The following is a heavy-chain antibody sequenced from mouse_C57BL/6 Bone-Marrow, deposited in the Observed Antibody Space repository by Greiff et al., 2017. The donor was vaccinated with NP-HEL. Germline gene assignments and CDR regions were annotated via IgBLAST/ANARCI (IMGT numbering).Heavy chain of an antibody. V-gene: IGHV2-9-1*01. J-gene: IGHJ2*01. CDR2: IWTGGGT. D-gene: IGHD1-1*01. CDR1: GFSLTSYA. Sequence: VQLQESGPGLVAPSQSLSITCTVSGFSLTSYAISWVRQPPGKGLEWLGVIWTGGGTNYNSALKSRLRISKDNSKSQVFLKMNSLQTDDTARYYWARIYYYGSSYFFYFDYWGQGTTLTVSS. CDR3: ARIYYYGSSYFFYFDY.